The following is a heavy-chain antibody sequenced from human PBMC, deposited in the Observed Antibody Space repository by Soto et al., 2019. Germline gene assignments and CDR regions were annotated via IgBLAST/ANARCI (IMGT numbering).Heavy chain of an antibody. J-gene: IGHJ4*02. CDR1: GFSFSSYW. D-gene: IGHD2-21*01. CDR3: VRGCGRSSCPYYFDY. CDR2: IRQDGSEK. V-gene: IGHV3-7*01. Sequence: EVQLVESGGGLVQPGGSLRLSCAASGFSFSSYWMSWVRQAPGKGLEWVATIRQDGSEKHYVDSVKGRFTISSDNAEISLFLQMNSLRAEDTAVYYCVRGCGRSSCPYYFDYWGQGTLVTVSS.